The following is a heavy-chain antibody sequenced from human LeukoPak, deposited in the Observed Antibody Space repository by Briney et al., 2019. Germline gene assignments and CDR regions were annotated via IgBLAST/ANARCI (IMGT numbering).Heavy chain of an antibody. CDR2: ITSSGSSM. V-gene: IGHV3-21*03. CDR1: GFTFSGYS. D-gene: IGHD3-9*01. CDR3: TRDIDDVLTGDDAFDV. Sequence: PGGSLRLSCAGSGFTFSGYSLNWVRQAPGKGLEWVSSITSSGSSMYYADSVKGRFTISRDNAGSSVYLQMNSLRVDDTGLYYCTRDIDDVLTGDDAFDVWGQGTVVTVSS. J-gene: IGHJ3*01.